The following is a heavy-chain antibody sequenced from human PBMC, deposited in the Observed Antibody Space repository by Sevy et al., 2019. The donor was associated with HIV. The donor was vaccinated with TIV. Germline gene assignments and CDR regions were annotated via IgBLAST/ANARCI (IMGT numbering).Heavy chain of an antibody. CDR3: AKDIGTTGIAVVAN. D-gene: IGHD6-19*01. Sequence: GGCLRLSCAASGFTFDDFAMHWVRQVPGKGLEWVSGLNWDSGSVAYPDSVKGRFTISRDNAKNALFLQMNSLRAEDTALYYCAKDIGTTGIAVVANWGQGIQVTVSS. CDR2: LNWDSGSV. J-gene: IGHJ4*02. V-gene: IGHV3-9*01. CDR1: GFTFDDFA.